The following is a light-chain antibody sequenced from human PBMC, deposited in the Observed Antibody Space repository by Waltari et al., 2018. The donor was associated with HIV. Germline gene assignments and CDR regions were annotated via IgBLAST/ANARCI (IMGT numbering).Light chain of an antibody. CDR2: DVS. CDR3: SSYTSSSTYV. J-gene: IGLJ1*01. CDR1: SSDVGGYNN. V-gene: IGLV2-14*03. Sequence: QSALTQPASVSGSPGQSITISCTGTSSDVGGYNNVSWYQQHPGKAPKLMIYDVSNRPSGVSNRFXGSKSGXTASLTISGLQAEDEADYYCSSYTSSSTYVFGTGTKVTVL.